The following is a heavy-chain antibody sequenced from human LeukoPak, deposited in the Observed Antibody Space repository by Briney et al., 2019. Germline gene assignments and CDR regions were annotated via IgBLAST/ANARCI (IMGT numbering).Heavy chain of an antibody. V-gene: IGHV3-48*01. Sequence: PGGSLRLSCAASGFXFSSYSINWVRQAPGKGLEWVAYIRGGGSLIYYADSVKGRFSISSDNAKNSLYLQMSSLRAEDSAVYYCARDWDWSFDYWGQGTLVTVSS. J-gene: IGHJ4*02. CDR3: ARDWDWSFDY. CDR2: IRGGGSLI. D-gene: IGHD3/OR15-3a*01. CDR1: GFXFSSYS.